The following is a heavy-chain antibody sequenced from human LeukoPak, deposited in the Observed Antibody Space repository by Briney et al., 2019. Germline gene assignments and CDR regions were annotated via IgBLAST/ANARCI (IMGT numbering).Heavy chain of an antibody. CDR3: ARGYSGYDYKTFDY. D-gene: IGHD5-12*01. J-gene: IGHJ4*02. CDR1: GGSFSGYY. Sequence: SETLSLTCAVYGGSFSGYYWSWIRQPPGKRLEWIGEINHSGSTNYNPSLKSRVTISVDTSKNQFSLKLSSVTAADTAVYYCARGYSGYDYKTFDYWGQGTLVTVSS. V-gene: IGHV4-34*01. CDR2: INHSGST.